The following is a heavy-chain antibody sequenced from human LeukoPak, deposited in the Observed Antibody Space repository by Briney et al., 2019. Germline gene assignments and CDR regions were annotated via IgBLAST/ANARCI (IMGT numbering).Heavy chain of an antibody. Sequence: SETLSLTCIVSGGSISSSIYYWAWVRQPPGKGLEWIGSIYYSGSTYYNPSLKSRVTISVDTSKNQFSLKLSSVTAADTAVYYCARHFQSLGPDYGGNSITYDCWYFDLWGRGTLVTVSS. CDR3: ARHFQSLGPDYGGNSITYDCWYFDL. CDR1: GGSISSSIYY. CDR2: IYYSGST. V-gene: IGHV4-39*01. J-gene: IGHJ2*01. D-gene: IGHD4-23*01.